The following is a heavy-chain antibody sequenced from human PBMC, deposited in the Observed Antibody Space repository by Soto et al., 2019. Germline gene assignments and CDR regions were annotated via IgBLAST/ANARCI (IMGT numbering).Heavy chain of an antibody. J-gene: IGHJ4*02. V-gene: IGHV3-23*01. CDR2: ISGSGGRI. D-gene: IGHD2-15*01. CDR1: GFTFNRYA. Sequence: EVQVLESGGGLVQPGGSLRLSCTASGFTFNRYAMSWVRQAPGKGLEWVLVISGSGGRIYYAESVKGRFTISRDNSKNMLYLQMNSLRVEDTAVYYCAKDRCSGGSCDSWDSWGQGTLVTVSP. CDR3: AKDRCSGGSCDSWDS.